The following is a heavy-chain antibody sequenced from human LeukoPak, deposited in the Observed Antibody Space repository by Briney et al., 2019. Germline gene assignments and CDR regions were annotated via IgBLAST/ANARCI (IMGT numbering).Heavy chain of an antibody. Sequence: GGSLRLSCTASGFTFSSYAMSWVRQAPGKGLGWVSAISGSGGSTYYADSVKGRFTISRDNSKNTLCLQMNSLRAEDTAVYYCAKDWGATDRAASYMDVWGKGTTVTVSS. V-gene: IGHV3-23*01. J-gene: IGHJ6*03. CDR1: GFTFSSYA. CDR2: ISGSGGST. D-gene: IGHD3-16*01. CDR3: AKDWGATDRAASYMDV.